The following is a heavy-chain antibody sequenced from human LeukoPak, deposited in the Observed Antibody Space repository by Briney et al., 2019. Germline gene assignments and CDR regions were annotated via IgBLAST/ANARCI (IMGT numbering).Heavy chain of an antibody. CDR1: A. J-gene: IGHJ4*02. CDR3: XXXXXXXXXXXXXSD. V-gene: IGHV3-23*01. Sequence: AXXWXRQAPGXXXXXXXSISGGGSNTXXADSVKGRLTISREXXKKXXYLLMNSLRAEETAVYFCXXXXXXXXXXXXXSDWGQGTLVTVSS. CDR2: ISGGGSNT.